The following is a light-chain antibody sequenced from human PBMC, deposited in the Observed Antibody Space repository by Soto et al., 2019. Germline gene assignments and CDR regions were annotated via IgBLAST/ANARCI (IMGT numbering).Light chain of an antibody. CDR2: INT. CDR1: NIGSKR. Sequence: SYELTQPLSVSVALGQTARITCGGNNIGSKRVHWYQQKPGQAPELVIYINTNRPSGIPERFSGSNSGNTATLTSSRAKSVDEADCYCQVWARTTQVFGGGTQLTVL. CDR3: QVWARTTQV. V-gene: IGLV3-9*01. J-gene: IGLJ3*02.